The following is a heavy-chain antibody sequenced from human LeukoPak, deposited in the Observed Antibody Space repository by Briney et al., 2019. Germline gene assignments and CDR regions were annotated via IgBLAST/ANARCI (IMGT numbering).Heavy chain of an antibody. J-gene: IGHJ4*02. CDR3: ARAWPNRYGSGSYNDY. CDR2: INVGNGNT. V-gene: IGHV1-3*01. Sequence: GASVKVSCKASGYTFTSYAMHWVRQAPGQGLEWMGWINVGNGNTKYSQKFQGRVTITRDTSASTAYMELSSLRSEDTAVYHCARAWPNRYGSGSYNDYWGQGALVTVSS. CDR1: GYTFTSYA. D-gene: IGHD3-10*01.